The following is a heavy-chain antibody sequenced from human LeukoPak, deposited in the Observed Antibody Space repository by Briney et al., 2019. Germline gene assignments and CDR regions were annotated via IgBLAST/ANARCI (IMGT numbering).Heavy chain of an antibody. J-gene: IGHJ4*02. CDR2: ISNSRTAI. CDR3: AKDLEPQLVGAADY. V-gene: IGHV3-48*04. CDR1: GFALSSFS. D-gene: IGHD1-26*01. Sequence: GGSLRLSCTASGFALSSFSMNWVRQAPGKGLEWISYISNSRTAIYYADSVKGRFTISKDNAAKSVYLQMNSLRAEDTAVYYCAKDLEPQLVGAADYWGQGTLVTVSS.